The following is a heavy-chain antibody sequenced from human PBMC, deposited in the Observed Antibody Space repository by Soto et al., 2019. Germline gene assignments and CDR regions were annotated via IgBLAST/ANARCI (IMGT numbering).Heavy chain of an antibody. CDR3: ARGGWRHIDY. CDR2: IYYSGST. V-gene: IGHV4-59*08. Sequence: QVQLQESGPGLAKPSETLSLTCTVSGGSISTYYWSWIRQPPGKGLEWIGCIYYSGSTNFNPPLKSRVTISVDTSKNQFSLKLTSVTAADTAVYYCARGGWRHIDYWGQGTLVTVSS. CDR1: GGSISTYY. J-gene: IGHJ4*02. D-gene: IGHD3-3*01.